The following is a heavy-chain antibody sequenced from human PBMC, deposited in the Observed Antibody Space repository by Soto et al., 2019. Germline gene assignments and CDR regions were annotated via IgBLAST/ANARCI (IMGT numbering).Heavy chain of an antibody. D-gene: IGHD3-3*01. CDR3: ARATFFGVVQFGVSYFDY. J-gene: IGHJ4*02. CDR2: IYYSGST. V-gene: IGHV4-61*01. Sequence: QVQLQESGPGLAKPSETLSLTCTVSGGSVRSGSFYWSWIRQPPGKGLEWIGYIYYSGSTNYNPSLKSRVTISADTSKNQFSLKLSSVTAADTALYYCARATFFGVVQFGVSYFDYWGQGTLVTVSS. CDR1: GGSVRSGSFY.